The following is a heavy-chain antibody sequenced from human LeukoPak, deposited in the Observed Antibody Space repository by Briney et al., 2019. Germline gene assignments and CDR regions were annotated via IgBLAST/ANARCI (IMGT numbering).Heavy chain of an antibody. Sequence: SETLSLTCTVSGGSISSYYWSWIRQPPGKGLEWIGYIYYSGSTNYNPSLKSRVTISVDTSKNQFSLKLSSVTAADTAVYYCARDEACTNGVCYNYYYGMDVWGQGTTVTVS. J-gene: IGHJ6*02. CDR3: ARDEACTNGVCYNYYYGMDV. V-gene: IGHV4-59*12. CDR2: IYYSGST. D-gene: IGHD2-8*01. CDR1: GGSISSYY.